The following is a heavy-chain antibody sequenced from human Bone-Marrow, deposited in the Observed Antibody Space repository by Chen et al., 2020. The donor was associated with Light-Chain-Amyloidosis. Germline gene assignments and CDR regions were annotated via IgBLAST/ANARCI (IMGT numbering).Heavy chain of an antibody. CDR3: ARRRDGYNFDY. D-gene: IGHD5-12*01. CDR2: IYPDDSDA. V-gene: IGHV5-51*01. Sequence: EVQLEQSGPEVKKPGESLKISCKGSGYTFPNYWIGWVSQMPGKGLEWMGVIYPDDSDARYSPSFEVQVTISADKSITTAYLQWRSLKASDTAMYYCARRRDGYNFDYWGQGTLVTVSS. CDR1: GYTFPNYW. J-gene: IGHJ4*02.